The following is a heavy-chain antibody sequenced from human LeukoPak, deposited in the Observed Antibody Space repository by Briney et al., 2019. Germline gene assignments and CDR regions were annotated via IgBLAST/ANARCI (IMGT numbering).Heavy chain of an antibody. CDR2: IYYSGST. D-gene: IGHD3-22*01. Sequence: TSETLSLTCTVSGGSISSSSYYWGWIRQPPGKGLEWIGSIYYSGSTYYNPSLKSRVTISVDTSKNQFSLKLSSVTAADTAVYYCAGYPPAYYYEEYNWFDPLGPGNPGHRLL. CDR1: GGSISSSSYY. CDR3: AGYPPAYYYEEYNWFDP. J-gene: IGHJ5*02. V-gene: IGHV4-39*01.